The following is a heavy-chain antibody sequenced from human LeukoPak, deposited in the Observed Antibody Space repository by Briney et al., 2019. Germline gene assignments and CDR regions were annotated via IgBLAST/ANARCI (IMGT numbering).Heavy chain of an antibody. CDR3: ATWGDFWSGNYGGY. CDR2: IKSKIDGGTT. J-gene: IGHJ4*02. Sequence: PGGSLRLSCAASGFTFNNAWISWVRQAPGKGLEWVGRIKSKIDGGTTDYAAPVKGRFSISRDDSKDTVYLQMNSLKTEDTAVYHCATWGDFWSGNYGGYWGQGTLVTVSS. V-gene: IGHV3-15*01. CDR1: GFTFNNAW. D-gene: IGHD3-3*01.